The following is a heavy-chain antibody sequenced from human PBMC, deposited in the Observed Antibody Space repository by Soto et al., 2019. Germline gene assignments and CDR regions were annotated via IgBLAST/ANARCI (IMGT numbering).Heavy chain of an antibody. CDR3: ARGPSGDKVDY. CDR1: GGSINNNGYF. D-gene: IGHD1-26*01. Sequence: QVQLQESGPGVVEPSQTLSLTCTVSGGSINNNGYFWSWIRQPPGSGLEWIGHIYKSGSTYSNPSLESRLTISVDTSKNQFSLKLSSVTAADTAVYYCARGPSGDKVDYWGQGTLVTVSS. J-gene: IGHJ4*02. V-gene: IGHV4-30-4*01. CDR2: IYKSGST.